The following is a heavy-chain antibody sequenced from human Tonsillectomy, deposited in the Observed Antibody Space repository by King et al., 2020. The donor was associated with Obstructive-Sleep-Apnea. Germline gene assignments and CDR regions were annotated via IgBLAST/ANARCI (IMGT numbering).Heavy chain of an antibody. CDR1: GFTCSSYN. CDR2: ISISSRYI. Sequence: LVESGGGQVKPGGSLRLSCAASGFTCSSYNMNWVRQAPGKGLEWVSSISISSRYIYYADSVKGRFTISRDNAKNSLYLQMNSLRAEDTAVYYCARVDYTNYEESGYWGQGTLVTVSS. V-gene: IGHV3-21*01. CDR3: ARVDYTNYEESGY. D-gene: IGHD4-11*01. J-gene: IGHJ4*02.